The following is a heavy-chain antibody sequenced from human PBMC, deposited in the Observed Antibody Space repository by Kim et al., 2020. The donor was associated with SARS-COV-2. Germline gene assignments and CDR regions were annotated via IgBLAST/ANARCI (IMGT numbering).Heavy chain of an antibody. CDR1: GDSVTGNRAA. J-gene: IGHJ5*02. V-gene: IGHV6-1*01. CDR2: TYYRSKWSN. CDR3: ARGSGYDYWFDP. Sequence: SQTLSLTCSISGDSVTGNRAAWNWIMQSPSRGHDWLGRTYYRSKWSNDYAVSLKSRISINPDTSKNQFSLQLNSVTPEDTAVYYCARGSGYDYWFDPWGQGILVTVSS. D-gene: IGHD5-12*01.